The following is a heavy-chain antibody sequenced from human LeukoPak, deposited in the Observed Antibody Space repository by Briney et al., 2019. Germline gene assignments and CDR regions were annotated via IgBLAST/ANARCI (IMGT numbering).Heavy chain of an antibody. CDR2: IKQDGSEK. CDR3: AMGDAMDY. Sequence: PGRSLRLSCAASGFTFSSYAMHWVRQAPGKGLEWVANIKQDGSEKYHVDSVKGRFTISRDNAKNSLYLQMTSLRAEDTAVYYCAMGDAMDYWGQGTLVTVSS. J-gene: IGHJ4*02. D-gene: IGHD3-16*01. V-gene: IGHV3-7*03. CDR1: GFTFSSYA.